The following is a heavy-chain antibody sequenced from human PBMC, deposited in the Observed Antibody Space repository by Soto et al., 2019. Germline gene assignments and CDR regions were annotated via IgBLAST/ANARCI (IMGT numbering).Heavy chain of an antibody. CDR1: GFTFDDYA. CDR2: ISWNSGSI. Sequence: EVQLVESGGGLVQPGRSLRLSCAASGFTFDDYAMHWVRQAPGKGLAWVSGISWNSGSIGYAASVKGRFTISRDNAKNPLYLQMNSLRAEDTALYYCAKAQCQNYGDFYFGYWGQGTLVTVSS. J-gene: IGHJ4*02. V-gene: IGHV3-9*01. CDR3: AKAQCQNYGDFYFGY. D-gene: IGHD4-17*01.